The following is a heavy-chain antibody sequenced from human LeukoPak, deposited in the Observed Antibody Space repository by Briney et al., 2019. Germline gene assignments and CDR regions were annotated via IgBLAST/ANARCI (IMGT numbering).Heavy chain of an antibody. V-gene: IGHV3-33*01. D-gene: IGHD6-19*01. CDR3: ARDSRYSSGWYPQDY. Sequence: GGSLRLSCAASGFTLSSYGMHWVRQAPGKGLEWVAVIWYDGSNKYYADSVKGRFTISRDNSKNTLYLQMNSLRAEDTAVYYCARDSRYSSGWYPQDYWGQGTLVTVSS. J-gene: IGHJ4*02. CDR2: IWYDGSNK. CDR1: GFTLSSYG.